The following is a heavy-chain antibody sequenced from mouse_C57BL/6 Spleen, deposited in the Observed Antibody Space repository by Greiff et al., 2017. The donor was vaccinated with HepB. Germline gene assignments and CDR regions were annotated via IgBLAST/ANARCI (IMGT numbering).Heavy chain of an antibody. V-gene: IGHV8-12*01. Sequence: QVTLKVSGPGILQSSQTLSLTCSFSGFSLSTSGMGVSWNRQPSGKGLEWLAHIYWDDDKRYNPSLKSRLTISKDTSRNQVFLKITSVDTADTATYYCARDYGSSYAIRYFDVWGTGTTVTVSS. CDR2: IYWDDDK. J-gene: IGHJ1*03. D-gene: IGHD1-1*01. CDR3: ARDYGSSYAIRYFDV. CDR1: GFSLSTSGMG.